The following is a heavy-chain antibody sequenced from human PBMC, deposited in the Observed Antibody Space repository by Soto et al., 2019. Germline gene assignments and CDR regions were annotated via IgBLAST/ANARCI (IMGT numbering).Heavy chain of an antibody. D-gene: IGHD2-15*01. Sequence: ETLSLTCTVPGGSVNIGTYYWSWIRQPPGKGLEWVGYIYYTGNTYVKPSLKSRVTMSVDTSGNRFSLKLSSVTAADTAVYYCAKPPTGDCRGETCSNRFDPWAQGTQVSVTS. V-gene: IGHV4-61*01. CDR2: IYYTGNT. CDR1: GGSVNIGTYY. CDR3: AKPPTGDCRGETCSNRFDP. J-gene: IGHJ5*02.